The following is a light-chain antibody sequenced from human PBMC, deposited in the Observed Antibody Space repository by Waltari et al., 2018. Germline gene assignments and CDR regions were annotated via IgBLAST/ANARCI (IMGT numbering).Light chain of an antibody. CDR2: AAS. Sequence: DIQFTQSPSFLSASVVDRVTITCRASQGISSYLAWYQQRPGTAPKLLISAASTLQSGVPSRFSGSGSGTEFTLTISSLQPEDFATYYCQQLNIYPHTFGQGTKLEI. CDR3: QQLNIYPHT. V-gene: IGKV1-9*01. CDR1: QGISSY. J-gene: IGKJ2*01.